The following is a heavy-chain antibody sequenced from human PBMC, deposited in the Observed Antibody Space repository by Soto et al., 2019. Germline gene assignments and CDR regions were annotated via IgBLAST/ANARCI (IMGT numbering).Heavy chain of an antibody. CDR3: ATYYFGSGSYYRFDN. Sequence: ASVKVSCKASGYAFSFGFSWVRQAPGQGLEWMGWISASDGSTNSAQKFRGRISLTTDQSTNTAYLDLLSLTSDDTAVYFCATYYFGSGSYYRFDNWGQGTLVTVSS. CDR2: ISASDGST. J-gene: IGHJ4*02. V-gene: IGHV1-18*01. CDR1: GYAFSFG. D-gene: IGHD3-10*01.